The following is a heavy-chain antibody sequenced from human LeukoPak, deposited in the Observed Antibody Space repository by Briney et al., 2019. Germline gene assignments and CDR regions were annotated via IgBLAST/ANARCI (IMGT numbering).Heavy chain of an antibody. CDR3: ARDGSSPSYCSSTSCHGGPRMDV. J-gene: IGHJ4*02. Sequence: GGSLRLSCAASGFAVSSNYMSWVRQAPGKGLGWVSVIYSGGSTYYADSVKGRFTISRDNSKNTLYLQMNSLRAEDTAVYYCARDGSSPSYCSSTSCHGGPRMDVWGQGTLVTVSS. D-gene: IGHD2-2*01. CDR2: IYSGGST. CDR1: GFAVSSNY. V-gene: IGHV3-53*01.